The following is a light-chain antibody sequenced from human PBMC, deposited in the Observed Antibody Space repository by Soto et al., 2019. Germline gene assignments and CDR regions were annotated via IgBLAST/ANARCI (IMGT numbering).Light chain of an antibody. Sequence: EIVLTQFPGTLSLSPGERATLSCRASQSVSSSYLAWYQQKPGQAPRLIIYGASIRATGIPDRFSGSGSGTDFTLTISRLDPEDFAVYYCQQYGSSGTFGQGTKVDIK. CDR2: GAS. J-gene: IGKJ1*01. CDR1: QSVSSSY. CDR3: QQYGSSGT. V-gene: IGKV3-20*01.